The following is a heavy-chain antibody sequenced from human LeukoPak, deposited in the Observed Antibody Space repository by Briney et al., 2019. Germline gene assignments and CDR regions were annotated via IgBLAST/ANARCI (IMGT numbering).Heavy chain of an antibody. CDR2: IKQDGSQK. Sequence: GGSLRLSCAASGFTFSTYYMTWVRQAPGKGLEWVANIKQDGSQKYYVDSVQGRFTISRDNAKNSLYLQMNSLRAEDTAVYYCAAQRAVGFDYWGQGTVVTVSS. CDR1: GFTFSTYY. J-gene: IGHJ4*02. CDR3: AAQRAVGFDY. V-gene: IGHV3-7*01. D-gene: IGHD6-19*01.